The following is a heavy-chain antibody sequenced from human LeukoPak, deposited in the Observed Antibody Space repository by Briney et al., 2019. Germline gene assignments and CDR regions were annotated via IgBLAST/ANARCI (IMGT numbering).Heavy chain of an antibody. Sequence: PSETLSLTCTVSGGSISSYYWSWIRQPPGKGLEWIGYIYYSGSTNYNPSLKSRVTISVDTSKNQFSLKLSSVTAADTAVYYCARSESGLYDSSGYYYFDYWGQGTLVTVSS. V-gene: IGHV4-59*12. J-gene: IGHJ4*02. CDR3: ARSESGLYDSSGYYYFDY. D-gene: IGHD3-22*01. CDR2: IYYSGST. CDR1: GGSISSYY.